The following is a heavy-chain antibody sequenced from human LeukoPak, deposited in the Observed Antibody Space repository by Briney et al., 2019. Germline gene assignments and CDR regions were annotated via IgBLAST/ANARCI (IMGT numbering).Heavy chain of an antibody. CDR3: AKGRSYCGGDCYPEYFQH. J-gene: IGHJ1*01. Sequence: GASLRLSCAASGFTFSSYAMSWVRQAPGKGLGWVSAISGSGGSTYYADSVKGRFTISRDNSKNTLYLQMNSLRAEDTAVYYCAKGRSYCGGDCYPEYFQHWGQGTLVTVSS. D-gene: IGHD2-21*02. CDR2: ISGSGGST. V-gene: IGHV3-23*01. CDR1: GFTFSSYA.